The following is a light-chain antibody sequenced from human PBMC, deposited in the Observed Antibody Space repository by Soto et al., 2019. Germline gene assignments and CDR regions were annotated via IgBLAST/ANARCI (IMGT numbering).Light chain of an antibody. V-gene: IGLV1-40*01. CDR3: LSFDSSLSVV. J-gene: IGLJ2*01. CDR2: GNT. CDR1: TSNTGAGYD. Sequence: QSVLPHPPSVSGAPGQRATISCTGSTSNTGAGYDVHWYQQLPGRAPKPLIYGNTNRPSGVPDRFSGSKSGTSASLAITGLQAEDEADYYCLSFDSSLSVVFGGGTKLTVL.